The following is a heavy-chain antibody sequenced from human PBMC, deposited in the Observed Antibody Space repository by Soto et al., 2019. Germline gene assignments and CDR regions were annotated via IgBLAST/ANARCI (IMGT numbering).Heavy chain of an antibody. V-gene: IGHV4-31*03. CDR3: ARVGYCSGGSCYSAGGDY. Sequence: PSETLSLTCTVSGGSISSGGYYWSWIRQHPGKGLEWIGYIYYSGSTYYNPSLKSRVTISVDTSKNQFSLKLSSVTAADTAVYYCARVGYCSGGSCYSAGGDYWGQGTLVTVSS. J-gene: IGHJ4*02. CDR1: GGSISSGGYY. D-gene: IGHD2-15*01. CDR2: IYYSGST.